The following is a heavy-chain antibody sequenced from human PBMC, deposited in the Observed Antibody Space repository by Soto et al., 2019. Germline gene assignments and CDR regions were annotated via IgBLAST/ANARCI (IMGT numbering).Heavy chain of an antibody. CDR2: ISGSGGST. J-gene: IGHJ5*02. CDR3: ARVIAAAGTGYWFDP. CDR1: GFTVSSYA. V-gene: IGHV3-23*01. D-gene: IGHD6-13*01. Sequence: EVQLLESGGGLVQPGGSLRLSCAASGFTVSSYAMSWVRQAPGKGLEWVSAISGSGGSTYYADSVKGRFTISRDNSKNTLYLQMNSLRAEDTAGYYCARVIAAAGTGYWFDPWGQGTLVTVSS.